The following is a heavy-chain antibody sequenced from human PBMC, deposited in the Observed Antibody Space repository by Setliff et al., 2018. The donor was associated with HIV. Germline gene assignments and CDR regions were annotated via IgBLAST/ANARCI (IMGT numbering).Heavy chain of an antibody. J-gene: IGHJ5*02. CDR3: ARERSALLWKNWFDP. CDR2: IYYSGST. CDR1: GGSISSGGYY. Sequence: PSETLSLTCTVSGGSISSGGYYWSWIRQHPGKGLEWIGYIYYSGSTYYNPSLKSRVTISVDTSKNQFSLKLSSVTAADTAVYYCARERSALLWKNWFDPWGQGTLVTVSS. V-gene: IGHV4-31*03. D-gene: IGHD3-10*01.